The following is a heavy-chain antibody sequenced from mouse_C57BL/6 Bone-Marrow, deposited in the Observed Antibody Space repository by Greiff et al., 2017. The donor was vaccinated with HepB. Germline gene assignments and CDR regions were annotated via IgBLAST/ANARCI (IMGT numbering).Heavy chain of an antibody. CDR1: GYTFTSYW. J-gene: IGHJ3*01. Sequence: QVQLQQPGAELVKPGASVKLSCKASGYTFTSYWMHWVKQRPGQGLEWIGMIHPKSGSTNYNEKFKSKATLTVDKSSSTAYIQLSSLTSEDSAVDYWGIWSRAYWGQGSLVTVSA. V-gene: IGHV1-64*01. D-gene: IGHD1-1*02. CDR3: GIWSRAY. CDR2: IHPKSGST.